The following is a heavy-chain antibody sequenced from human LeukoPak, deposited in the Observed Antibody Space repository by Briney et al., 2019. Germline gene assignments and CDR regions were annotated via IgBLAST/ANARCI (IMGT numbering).Heavy chain of an antibody. CDR3: ARGMYSSGWYSDY. D-gene: IGHD6-19*01. Sequence: GGSLRLSCAASGFTFSNAWMSWVRQAPGKGLEWVGRIKSKTDGGTTDYAAPVKGRFTISRDNSKNTLYLQMNSLRAEDTAVYYCARGMYSSGWYSDYWGQGTLVTVSS. CDR1: GFTFSNAW. J-gene: IGHJ4*02. CDR2: IKSKTDGGTT. V-gene: IGHV3-15*01.